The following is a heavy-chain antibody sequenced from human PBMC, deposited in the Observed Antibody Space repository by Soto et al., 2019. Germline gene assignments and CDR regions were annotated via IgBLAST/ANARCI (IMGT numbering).Heavy chain of an antibody. D-gene: IGHD3-22*01. CDR2: IKYSGTT. J-gene: IGHJ4*02. CDR1: GGSISSSRCH. V-gene: IGHV4-39*07. CDR3: ARVDSSGSYFDY. Sequence: SETLSLTCTVSGGSISSSRCHWGWIRQPPGKGLEWIASIKYSGTTFYNPSLKSRVTLSVDTSKNQFSLKLSSVTAADTAMYYCARVDSSGSYFDYWGQGTLVTVSS.